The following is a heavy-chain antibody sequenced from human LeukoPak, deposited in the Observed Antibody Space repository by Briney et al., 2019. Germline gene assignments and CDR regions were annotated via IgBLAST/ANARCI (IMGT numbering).Heavy chain of an antibody. CDR3: ARQLTDCSSTSCYLVDAFDI. J-gene: IGHJ3*02. Sequence: GGSLRLSCAASGFTFSSYAMPWVRQAPGKGLEWVAVISYDGSNKYYADSVKGRFTISRDNSKNTLYLQMNSLRAEDTAVYYCARQLTDCSSTSCYLVDAFDIWGQGTMVTVSS. D-gene: IGHD2-2*01. V-gene: IGHV3-30-3*01. CDR1: GFTFSSYA. CDR2: ISYDGSNK.